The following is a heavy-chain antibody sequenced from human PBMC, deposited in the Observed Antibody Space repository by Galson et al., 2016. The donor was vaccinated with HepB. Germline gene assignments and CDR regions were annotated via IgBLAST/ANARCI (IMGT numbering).Heavy chain of an antibody. J-gene: IGHJ6*02. V-gene: IGHV3-73*01. CDR1: DFTFSGST. Sequence: SLRLSCAASDFTFSGSTMHWVRQASGKGLEWVGRIRSKANNYATTYAASVKGRFTISRDDSKNTAYLQMNSLKTEDTAVYYCTKAIPTTPSHYYYGMDVWGQGTTVIVSS. D-gene: IGHD2-2*02. CDR3: TKAIPTTPSHYYYGMDV. CDR2: IRSKANNYAT.